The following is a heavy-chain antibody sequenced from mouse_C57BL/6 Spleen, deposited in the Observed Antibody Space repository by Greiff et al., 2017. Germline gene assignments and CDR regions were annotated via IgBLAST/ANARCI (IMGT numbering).Heavy chain of an antibody. CDR1: GYTFTDYN. CDR2: INPNNGGT. V-gene: IGHV1-22*01. Sequence: EVQLQQSGPELVKPGASVKMSCKASGYTFTDYNMHWVKQSHGKSLEWIGYINPNNGGTSYNQKFKGKATLTVNKSSSTAYMELRSLTSEDSAVYYCARSLGTRDIYYYAMDYWGQGTSVTVSS. CDR3: ARSLGTRDIYYYAMDY. J-gene: IGHJ4*01. D-gene: IGHD3-3*01.